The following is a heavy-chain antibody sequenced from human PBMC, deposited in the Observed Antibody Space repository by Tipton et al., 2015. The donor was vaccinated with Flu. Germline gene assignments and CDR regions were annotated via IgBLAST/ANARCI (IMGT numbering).Heavy chain of an antibody. V-gene: IGHV4-59*01. CDR2: IYYSGST. D-gene: IGHD2-21*02. CDR1: GGSISSYY. CDR3: ARGKHDCGLDY. J-gene: IGHJ4*02. Sequence: TLSLTCTVSGGSISSYYWSWIRQPPGKGLEWIGYIYYSGSTNYNPSLKSRVTISVDTSKNQFSLKLSSVTAADTAVYYCARGKHDCGLDYWGQGTLVTVSS.